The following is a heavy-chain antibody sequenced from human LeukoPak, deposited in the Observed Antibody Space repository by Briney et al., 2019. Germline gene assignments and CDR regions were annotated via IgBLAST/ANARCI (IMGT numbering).Heavy chain of an antibody. CDR3: AKNMGYGGNSAFDI. V-gene: IGHV3-23*01. CDR1: GFTFKSYG. CDR2: ISGSGDNT. Sequence: GGSLRLSCAASGFTFKSYGMSWVRQAPGKGLEWVSVISGSGDNTNYADPVKGRFTISRDNSKNTLYVQMNSLRAEDTAVYYCAKNMGYGGNSAFDIWGQGTMVTVSS. J-gene: IGHJ3*02. D-gene: IGHD4-23*01.